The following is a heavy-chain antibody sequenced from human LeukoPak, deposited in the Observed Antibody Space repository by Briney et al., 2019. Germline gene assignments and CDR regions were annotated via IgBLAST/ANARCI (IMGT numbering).Heavy chain of an antibody. CDR3: ARSSYYYGADAFDI. J-gene: IGHJ3*02. Sequence: SETLSLTCTVSGGSISSFYWSWIRQPPGKGLEWIGYIYYTGSTNYNSSLKSRVTISGDTSKIQFSLKLSSVTAADTAVYYCARSSYYYGADAFDIWGQGTMVTVSS. V-gene: IGHV4-59*01. CDR1: GGSISSFY. CDR2: IYYTGST. D-gene: IGHD3-10*01.